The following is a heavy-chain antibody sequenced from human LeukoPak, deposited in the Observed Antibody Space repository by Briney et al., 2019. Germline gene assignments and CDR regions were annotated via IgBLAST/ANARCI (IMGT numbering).Heavy chain of an antibody. Sequence: ASVKVSCKASGYTFSSYAISWVRQAPGQGLEWMGRIILILGIANYAQRFQGRVTITADKSTSTAYMELSSLRSEDTAVYYCARAPYYYDSSGDPYDYWGQGTLVTVSS. J-gene: IGHJ4*02. CDR1: GYTFSSYA. CDR3: ARAPYYYDSSGDPYDY. CDR2: IILILGIA. V-gene: IGHV1-69*04. D-gene: IGHD3-22*01.